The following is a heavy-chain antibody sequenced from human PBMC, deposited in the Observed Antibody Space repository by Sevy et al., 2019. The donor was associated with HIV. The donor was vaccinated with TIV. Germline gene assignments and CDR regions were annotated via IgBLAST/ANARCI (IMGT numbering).Heavy chain of an antibody. Sequence: SETLSLTCTVSGYSISSGYYWGWIRQPPGKGLEWIGSIYHRGSTYYNPSLKSRVTISVDTSKNQFSLKLSSVTAADTAVYYCARVLATHIAAGGDYWGQGTLVTVSS. D-gene: IGHD6-13*01. CDR1: GYSISSGYY. CDR2: IYHRGST. CDR3: ARVLATHIAAGGDY. J-gene: IGHJ4*02. V-gene: IGHV4-38-2*02.